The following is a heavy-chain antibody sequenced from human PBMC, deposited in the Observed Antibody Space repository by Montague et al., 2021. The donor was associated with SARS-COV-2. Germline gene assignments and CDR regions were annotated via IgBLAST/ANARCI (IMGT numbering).Heavy chain of an antibody. CDR2: ISYDGSNK. CDR1: GFTFSSYA. D-gene: IGHD3-10*01. CDR3: ASSLVWFEIDY. V-gene: IGHV3-30*04. J-gene: IGHJ4*02. Sequence: SLRLSCAASGFTFSSYAIHWVRQAPGKGLEWVAVISYDGSNKYYADSVKGRFTISRDNSKNTLYLQMNSLRAEDTAVYYCASSLVWFEIDYWGQGTLVTVSS.